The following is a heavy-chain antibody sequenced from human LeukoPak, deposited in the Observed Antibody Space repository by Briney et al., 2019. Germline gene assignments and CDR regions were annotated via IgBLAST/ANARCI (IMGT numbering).Heavy chain of an antibody. V-gene: IGHV4-61*01. CDR1: GGSVSTGTYF. CDR2: IFYSGST. D-gene: IGHD3-22*01. Sequence: SETLSLTCTVSGGSVSTGTYFWSWIRQPPGKGLEWIGEIFYSGSTYYNPSLKSRVTISVDRSKNQFSLKLSSVTAADTAVYYCARDYYDSSGYYYFDYWGQGTLVTVSS. J-gene: IGHJ4*02. CDR3: ARDYYDSSGYYYFDY.